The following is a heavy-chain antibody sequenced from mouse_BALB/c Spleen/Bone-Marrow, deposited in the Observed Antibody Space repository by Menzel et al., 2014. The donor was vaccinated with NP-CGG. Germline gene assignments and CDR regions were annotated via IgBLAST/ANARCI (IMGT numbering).Heavy chain of an antibody. D-gene: IGHD1-1*01. J-gene: IGHJ3*01. Sequence: EVKLMESGPELVKPGTSVKMSCKASGYTFTSYVMHWVKPKPGQGLEWIGYINPYNDGIKYNEKFKGKATLTSDKSSSTAYMELSSLTSEDSAVYLCGRGYYGSTSFAYWGQGTLVTVSA. CDR3: GRGYYGSTSFAY. V-gene: IGHV1-14*01. CDR2: INPYNDGI. CDR1: GYTFTSYV.